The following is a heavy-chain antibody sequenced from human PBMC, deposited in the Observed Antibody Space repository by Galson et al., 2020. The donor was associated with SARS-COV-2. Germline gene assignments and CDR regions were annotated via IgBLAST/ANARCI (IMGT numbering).Heavy chain of an antibody. CDR2: IYHDGST. D-gene: IGHD2-8*01. J-gene: IGHJ4*02. CDR3: ARDPFCTNGVCYVYFDY. CDR1: GYSLSSGYF. V-gene: IGHV4-38-2*02. Sequence: SETLSLTCAVSGYSLSSGYFWGWIRQPPGKGLEWIGSIYHDGSTYYNPSLKSRVTISVDTSKNQFSLKLSSVTAADTAVYYCARDPFCTNGVCYVYFDYWGQGTLVTVA.